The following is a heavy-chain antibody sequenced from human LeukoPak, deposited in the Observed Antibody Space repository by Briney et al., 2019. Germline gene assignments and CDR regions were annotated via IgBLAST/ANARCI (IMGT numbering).Heavy chain of an antibody. D-gene: IGHD1-26*01. V-gene: IGHV3-11*03. CDR1: GFTFNDYY. J-gene: IGHJ4*02. CDR2: ITSSSTYT. CDR3: ARISGSYVFDY. Sequence: PGGSPRLSCAASGFTFNDYYMSWIRQAPGKGLEWVSYITSSSTYTNYADSVKGRFAISRDNAKNSLYLQINSLRAEDTAVYYCARISGSYVFDYWGQGTLVTVSS.